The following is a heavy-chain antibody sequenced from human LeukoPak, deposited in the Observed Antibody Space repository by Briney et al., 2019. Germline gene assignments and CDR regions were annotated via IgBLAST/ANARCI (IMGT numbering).Heavy chain of an antibody. CDR3: ARGHVVPAAEYYYYGMDV. V-gene: IGHV3-48*01. J-gene: IGHJ6*02. CDR2: ISSSSSTI. D-gene: IGHD2-2*01. Sequence: GGSLRLSCAASGFTFSSYSMTWVRQAPGKGLEWVSYISSSSSTIYYADSVKGRFTISRDNAKNSLYLQMNSLRAEDTAVYYCARGHVVPAAEYYYYGMDVWGQGTTVTVSS. CDR1: GFTFSSYS.